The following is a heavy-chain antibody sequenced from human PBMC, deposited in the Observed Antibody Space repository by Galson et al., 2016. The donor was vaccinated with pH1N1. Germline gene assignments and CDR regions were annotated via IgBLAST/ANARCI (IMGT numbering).Heavy chain of an antibody. CDR2: IIPIYGTA. Sequence: SVKVSCKASGGSFAKYAVSWVRQAPGQGLEWMGRIIPIYGTANYAQKFLGRVTITADEYTTTVYMELNSLISEDTAIYYCARPGRTETTKEGFAWGYGMDVWGQGTTVTVSS. D-gene: IGHD1-1*01. J-gene: IGHJ6*02. V-gene: IGHV1-69*13. CDR1: GGSFAKYA. CDR3: ARPGRTETTKEGFAWGYGMDV.